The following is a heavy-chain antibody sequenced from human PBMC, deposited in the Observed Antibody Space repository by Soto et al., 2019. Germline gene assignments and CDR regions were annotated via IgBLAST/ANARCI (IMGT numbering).Heavy chain of an antibody. CDR1: GLSITVSEMG. J-gene: IGHJ5*02. D-gene: IGHD6-19*01. Sequence: QVTLKESGPVLVKPTETLTLRCTVSGLSITVSEMGVSWIRQPPGQPLEWLAHIDSSGEKSYRTFLKSRLAISKDTSKSQIVLTMTNMDPADTATYYCARRHLAVAVSPWFDPWGQGTPVTVSS. CDR2: IDSSGEK. CDR3: ARRHLAVAVSPWFDP. V-gene: IGHV2-26*01.